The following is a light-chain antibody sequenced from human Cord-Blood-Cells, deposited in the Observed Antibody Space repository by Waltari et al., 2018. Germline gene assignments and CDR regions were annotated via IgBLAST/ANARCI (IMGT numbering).Light chain of an antibody. CDR3: CSYAGSSPV. J-gene: IGLJ2*01. Sequence: QSALTQPASVSGSPGQSITISCTGTSSDVGSYNLVTWYQQHPGKAPKLMIYEGSKRPAGVCNRYSGSKSGNTASLTISGLQAEDEADYYCCSYAGSSPVFGGGTKLTVL. CDR1: SSDVGSYNL. CDR2: EGS. V-gene: IGLV2-23*01.